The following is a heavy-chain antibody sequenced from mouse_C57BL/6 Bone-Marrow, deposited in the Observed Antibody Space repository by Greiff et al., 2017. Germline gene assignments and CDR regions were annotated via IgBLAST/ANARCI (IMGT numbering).Heavy chain of an antibody. Sequence: QVQLQQSGPELVKPGASVKLSCKASGYTFTSYDINWVKQRPGQGLEWIGWIYPRYGSTKYNEKFKGKATLTVDTSSSTAYMELHSLTSEDSAVYFCARDYGSSYWYFDVWGTGTTVTVSS. J-gene: IGHJ1*03. D-gene: IGHD1-1*01. V-gene: IGHV1-85*01. CDR1: GYTFTSYD. CDR2: IYPRYGST. CDR3: ARDYGSSYWYFDV.